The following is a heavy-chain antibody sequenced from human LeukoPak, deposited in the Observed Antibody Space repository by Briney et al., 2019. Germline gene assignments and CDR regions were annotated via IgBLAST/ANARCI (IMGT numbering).Heavy chain of an antibody. CDR3: ARVPLGSGWFHY. Sequence: GGSLRLSCAASGFTFSSYWMHWVRQAPGKGLVWVSRINSDGSSTSYADSVKGRFTISRDNAKNMLYLQMNSLRAEDTAVYYCARVPLGSGWFHYWGQGTLVTVSS. V-gene: IGHV3-74*01. D-gene: IGHD6-19*01. J-gene: IGHJ4*02. CDR2: INSDGSST. CDR1: GFTFSSYW.